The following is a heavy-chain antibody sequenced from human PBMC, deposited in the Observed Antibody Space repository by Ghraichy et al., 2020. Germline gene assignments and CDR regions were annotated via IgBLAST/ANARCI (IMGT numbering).Heavy chain of an antibody. J-gene: IGHJ4*02. CDR2: IKKDGSEK. CDR3: ARDLGGGWYFDY. V-gene: IGHV3-7*01. CDR1: GFIFTGNW. Sequence: LSLTCAASGFIFTGNWMSWVCQAPGKGMEWVANIKKDGSEKYYVDSVKGRFTISRDNAKNSLYLQMNSLRAEDTAVYYCARDLGGGWYFDYWGQGALVTVSS. D-gene: IGHD6-19*01.